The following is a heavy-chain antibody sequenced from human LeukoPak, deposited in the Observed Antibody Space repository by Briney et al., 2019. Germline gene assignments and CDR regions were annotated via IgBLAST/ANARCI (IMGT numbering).Heavy chain of an antibody. Sequence: SETLSLTCTVSGGSISSYYWRWIRQPPGKGLEWIGYIYYSGSTNYNPSLKSRVTISVDTSKNQFSLKLSSVTAADTAVYYCARYYCSSTSCYFDYWGQGTLVTVSS. D-gene: IGHD2-2*01. CDR2: IYYSGST. V-gene: IGHV4-59*01. CDR1: GGSISSYY. J-gene: IGHJ4*02. CDR3: ARYYCSSTSCYFDY.